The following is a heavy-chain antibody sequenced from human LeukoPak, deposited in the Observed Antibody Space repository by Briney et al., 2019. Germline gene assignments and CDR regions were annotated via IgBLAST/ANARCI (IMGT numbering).Heavy chain of an antibody. CDR3: AGSSIAARPRRHFDY. V-gene: IGHV4-30-2*01. D-gene: IGHD6-6*01. J-gene: IGHJ4*02. CDR1: GGSISSGGYS. Sequence: PSETLSLTCAVSGGSISSGGYSWSWIRQPPGKGLEWIGYIYHSGSTYYNPSLKSRVTISVDRSKNQFSLKLSSVTAADTAVYYCAGSSIAARPRRHFDYWGQGTLVTVSS. CDR2: IYHSGST.